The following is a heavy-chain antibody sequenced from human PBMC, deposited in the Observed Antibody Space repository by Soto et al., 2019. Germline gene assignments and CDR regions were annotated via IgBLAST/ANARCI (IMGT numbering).Heavy chain of an antibody. Sequence: ASVKVSCKASGYTFTSYGISWVRQAPGQGLEWMGWISACNGNTNYAQKLQGRVTMTTDTSTSTAYMELRSLRSDDTAVYYCARTNSGYDIFDYWGQGTLVTVSS. V-gene: IGHV1-18*01. D-gene: IGHD5-12*01. CDR2: ISACNGNT. J-gene: IGHJ4*02. CDR1: GYTFTSYG. CDR3: ARTNSGYDIFDY.